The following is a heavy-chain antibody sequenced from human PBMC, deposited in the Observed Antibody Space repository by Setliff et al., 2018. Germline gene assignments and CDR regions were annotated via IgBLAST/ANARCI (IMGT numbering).Heavy chain of an antibody. CDR2: IYHSGST. CDR3: ARQPEGCYYDSSGYYGMAPYYFDY. J-gene: IGHJ4*02. Sequence: SETLSLTCAVSGYSISSGYYWGWIRQPPGKGLEWIGSIYHSGSTYYNPSLKSRVTISVDTSKNQFSLKLSSVTAADTAVYYCARQPEGCYYDSSGYYGMAPYYFDYWGQGTLVTVSS. D-gene: IGHD3-22*01. CDR1: GYSISSGYY. V-gene: IGHV4-38-2*01.